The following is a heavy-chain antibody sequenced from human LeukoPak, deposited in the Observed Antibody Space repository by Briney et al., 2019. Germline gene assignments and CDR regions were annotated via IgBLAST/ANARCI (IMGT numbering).Heavy chain of an antibody. V-gene: IGHV4-38-2*02. Sequence: SETLSLTCTVSGYSISSGYYWGWIRQPPGKGLEWIGSIYHSGSTYYNPSLKSRVTISVDTSKNQFSLKLSSVTAADTAVYYCARPTHRSSYHHYNMRVYYFDYWGQGTLVTVSS. CDR3: ARPTHRSSYHHYNMRVYYFDY. D-gene: IGHD2-15*01. CDR1: GYSISSGYY. CDR2: IYHSGST. J-gene: IGHJ4*02.